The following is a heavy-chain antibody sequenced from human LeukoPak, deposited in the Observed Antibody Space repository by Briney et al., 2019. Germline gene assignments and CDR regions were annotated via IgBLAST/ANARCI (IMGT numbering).Heavy chain of an antibody. J-gene: IGHJ4*02. Sequence: PSETLSLTCTVSGGSISSGSYYWGWIRQPPGKGPEWIGTIYYTGRTYYNPSLQSRVTISVDTSKNQFSLNLNSVTAADTAVYYCARHLSAPGLFDYWGRGTLVTVSS. CDR3: ARHLSAPGLFDY. D-gene: IGHD6-6*01. CDR1: GGSISSGSYY. CDR2: IYYTGRT. V-gene: IGHV4-39*01.